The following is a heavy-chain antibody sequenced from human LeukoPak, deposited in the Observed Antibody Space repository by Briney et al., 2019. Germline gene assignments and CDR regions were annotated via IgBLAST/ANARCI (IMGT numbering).Heavy chain of an antibody. V-gene: IGHV3-33*06. D-gene: IGHD6-19*01. CDR3: AKAMAVPGGGDAFDV. J-gene: IGHJ3*01. CDR2: IYFDGRTQ. Sequence: GGSLRLSCAASGFPFSYAMHWVRQDPGKGLEWVAGIYFDGRTQFYADSVRGRFTITRDNSKSTLYLQMNSLTAEDTGVYYCAKAMAVPGGGDAFDVWGQGTMVTVSS. CDR1: GFPFSYA.